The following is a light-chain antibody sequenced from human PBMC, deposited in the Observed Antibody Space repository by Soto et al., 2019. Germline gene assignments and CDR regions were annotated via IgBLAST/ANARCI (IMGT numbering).Light chain of an antibody. CDR2: DAS. J-gene: IGKJ5*01. CDR3: QQRSNWPPSIT. Sequence: EIVLTQSPATLSLSPGERGTLSCRASQSISTYLAWYQQKPGQAPRLLIYDASSRATGIPARFSGSGSGTDFTLTISSLESEDFAVYYCQQRSNWPPSITFGQGTRLEIK. CDR1: QSISTY. V-gene: IGKV3-11*01.